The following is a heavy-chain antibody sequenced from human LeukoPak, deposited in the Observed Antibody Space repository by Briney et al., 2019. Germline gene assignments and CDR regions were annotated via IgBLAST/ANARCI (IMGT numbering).Heavy chain of an antibody. CDR1: GYTFTSYG. CDR3: ARVRLVGAINWFDP. Sequence: GASVKVSCKASGYTFTSYGISWVRQAPGQGLGWMGWISAYNGNTNYAQRLQGRVTMTTDTSTSTAYMELRSLRSDDTAVYYCARVRLVGAINWFDPWGQGTLVTVSS. V-gene: IGHV1-18*01. D-gene: IGHD1-26*01. CDR2: ISAYNGNT. J-gene: IGHJ5*02.